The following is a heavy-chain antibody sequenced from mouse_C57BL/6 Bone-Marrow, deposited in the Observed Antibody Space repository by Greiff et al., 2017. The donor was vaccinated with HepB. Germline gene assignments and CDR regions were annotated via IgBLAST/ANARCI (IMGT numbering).Heavy chain of an antibody. CDR2: IDPSDSYT. V-gene: IGHV1-50*01. CDR3: ARKGTGLRAWCAY. J-gene: IGHJ3*01. CDR1: GYTFTSYW. D-gene: IGHD2-4*01. Sequence: QVQLQQPGAELVKPGASVKLSCKASGYTFTSYWMQWVKQRPGQGLEWIGEIDPSDSYTNYNQKFKGKATLTVDTSSSTAYMQLSSLTSEDSAVYYCARKGTGLRAWCAYWGQGTLVTVSA.